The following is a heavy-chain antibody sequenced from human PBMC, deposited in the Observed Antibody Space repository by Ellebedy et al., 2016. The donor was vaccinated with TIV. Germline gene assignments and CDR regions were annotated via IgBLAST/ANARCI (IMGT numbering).Heavy chain of an antibody. CDR2: ISGPSNFI. D-gene: IGHD3-22*01. CDR3: AKPYDNRWYFIDS. CDR1: GFSFDDHS. V-gene: IGHV3-21*01. J-gene: IGHJ4*02. Sequence: GGSLRLXXVVSGFSFDDHSMKWVRQAPGKGLEWVSSISGPSNFIYYADSVRGRFTVSRDNAKNLLFLQMDSLRAEDTAVYYCAKPYDNRWYFIDSWGQGTLVTVSS.